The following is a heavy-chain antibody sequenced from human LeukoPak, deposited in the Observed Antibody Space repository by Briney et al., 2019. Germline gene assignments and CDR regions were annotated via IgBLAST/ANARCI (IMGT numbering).Heavy chain of an antibody. D-gene: IGHD3-10*01. V-gene: IGHV3-30*02. J-gene: IGHJ4*02. CDR2: IRYDGSNK. CDR3: AKDPGLLWFGEYYFDY. CDR1: GFTFSSYG. Sequence: PGGSLRLSCAASGFTFSSYGMHWVRQAPGKGLEWVAFIRYDGSNKYYADSVKGRFTISRDNSKNTLYLQMNSLRAEDTAVYYCAKDPGLLWFGEYYFDYWGQGTLVTVSS.